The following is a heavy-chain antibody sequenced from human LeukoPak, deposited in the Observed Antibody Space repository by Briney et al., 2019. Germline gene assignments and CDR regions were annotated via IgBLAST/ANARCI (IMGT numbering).Heavy chain of an antibody. D-gene: IGHD1-20*01. CDR1: GGSMGSYY. CDR2: IYDSGST. CDR3: ARHQGSNWISPIDY. J-gene: IGHJ4*02. Sequence: SETLSLTCTVSGGSMGSYYWSWIRQPPGKGLEWIGYIYDSGSTNYNPSLKSRVTISIDTSKNQFSLKLSSVTATDTALYYCARHQGSNWISPIDYWGQGTLVTVSS. V-gene: IGHV4-59*08.